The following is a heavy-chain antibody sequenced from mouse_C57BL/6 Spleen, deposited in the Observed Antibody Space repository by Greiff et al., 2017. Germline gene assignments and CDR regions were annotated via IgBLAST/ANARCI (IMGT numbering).Heavy chain of an antibody. CDR3: ASSNYWFAY. CDR2: ISYDGSN. D-gene: IGHD2-5*01. Sequence: EVQLVESGPGLVKPSQSLSLTCSVTGYSITSGYYWNWIRQFPGNKLEWMGYISYDGSNNYNPSLKNRISITRDTSKNQFFLKLNSVTTEDTATYYCASSNYWFAYWGQGTLVTVSA. J-gene: IGHJ3*01. CDR1: GYSITSGYY. V-gene: IGHV3-6*01.